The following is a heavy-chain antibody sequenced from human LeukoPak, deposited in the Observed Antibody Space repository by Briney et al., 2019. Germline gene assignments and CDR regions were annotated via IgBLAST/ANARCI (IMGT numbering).Heavy chain of an antibody. J-gene: IGHJ4*02. CDR1: GFTFIEYG. D-gene: IGHD2-2*01. Sequence: GGSLRLSCTGSGFTFIEYGINWVRQAPGKGLEWVAFIRWDGKYTYYGDSVKGRFTISRDTSKNTLSLQMNSLIPEDTAVYYCTIPTGPAVPLDYWGPGTLVTVSS. CDR3: TIPTGPAVPLDY. CDR2: IRWDGKYT. V-gene: IGHV3-30*02.